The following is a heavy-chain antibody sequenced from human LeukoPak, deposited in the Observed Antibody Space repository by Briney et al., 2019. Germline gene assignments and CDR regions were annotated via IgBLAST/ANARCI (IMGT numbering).Heavy chain of an antibody. CDR2: IYYSGTPT. CDR1: GDSMNNYY. Sequence: PSETLSLTCTVSGDSMNNYYWWAWIRQPPGRGREWIGYIYYSGTPTSYNPSLKSRVTISIDASRNQFSLKLSSVTAADTAVYYCARDSRGGGPDFDYWGQGTLVTVSS. J-gene: IGHJ4*02. D-gene: IGHD3-16*01. CDR3: ARDSRGGGPDFDY. V-gene: IGHV4-59*01.